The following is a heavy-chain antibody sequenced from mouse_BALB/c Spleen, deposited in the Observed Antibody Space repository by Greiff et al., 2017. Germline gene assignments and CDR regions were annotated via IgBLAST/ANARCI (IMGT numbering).Heavy chain of an antibody. Sequence: EVKLMESGAELVRPGASVKISCKAFGYTFTNHHINWVKQRPGQGLYWIGYINPYNDYTNYNQKFKGKATLTVDKSSSTAYMELSSLTSEDSAVYYCARGVLRNYAMDYWGQGTSVTVSA. D-gene: IGHD1-1*01. V-gene: IGHV1S45*01. CDR1: GYTFTNHH. CDR2: INPYNDYT. J-gene: IGHJ4*01. CDR3: ARGVLRNYAMDY.